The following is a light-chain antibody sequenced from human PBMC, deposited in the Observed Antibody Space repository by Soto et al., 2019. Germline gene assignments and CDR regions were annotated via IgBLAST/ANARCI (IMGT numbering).Light chain of an antibody. CDR1: QSVSTH. J-gene: IGKJ1*01. Sequence: EIVLTQSPGTLSVSPGERVTLSCRASQSVSTHLAWYQQKPGQAPRLLIHGASTRATDIPARFSGSGSGTEFTLTISSLQSEDFAVYYCQQYDNWPPWTFGQGTKVDIK. CDR2: GAS. CDR3: QQYDNWPPWT. V-gene: IGKV3-15*01.